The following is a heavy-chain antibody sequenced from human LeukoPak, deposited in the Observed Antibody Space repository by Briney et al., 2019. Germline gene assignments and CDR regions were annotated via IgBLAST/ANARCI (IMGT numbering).Heavy chain of an antibody. V-gene: IGHV2-5*02. CDR2: IYLDADK. Sequence: SVPTLVNPTQTLTLTCTFSGFSLSTSGVGVGWIRQPPGKALEWLALIYLDADKRYSPSLKSTLTITKDTSKNQVVLTMTNVDPVDTATYFCAHRRVWEVMGVCGQGNTVTVSS. D-gene: IGHD1-26*01. J-gene: IGHJ6*02. CDR3: AHRRVWEVMGV. CDR1: GFSLSTSGVG.